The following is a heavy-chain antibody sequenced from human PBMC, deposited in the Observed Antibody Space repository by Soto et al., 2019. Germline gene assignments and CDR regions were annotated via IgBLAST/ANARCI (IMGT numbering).Heavy chain of an antibody. Sequence: GSLRLSCAASGFTFSSYGMHWVRQAPGKGLEWVAVISYDGSNKYYADSVKGRSTISRDNSKNTLYRQVNSLRAEDTAVYYCAKAPNTMVSLDIWGQGTMVTVSS. CDR1: GFTFSSYG. V-gene: IGHV3-30*18. J-gene: IGHJ3*02. CDR3: AKAPNTMVSLDI. CDR2: ISYDGSNK. D-gene: IGHD3-10*01.